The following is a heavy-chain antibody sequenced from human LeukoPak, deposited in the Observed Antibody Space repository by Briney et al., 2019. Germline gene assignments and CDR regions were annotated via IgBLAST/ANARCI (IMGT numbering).Heavy chain of an antibody. CDR1: GFTFSSYS. Sequence: GGSLRLSCAASGFTFSSYSMNWVRQAPGKGLEWVSSISSSSSYIYYADSVKGRFTISRDNAKNSLNLQMNSLRAEDTAVYYCAREHCSGGSCYPDAFDIWGQGTMVTVSS. CDR3: AREHCSGGSCYPDAFDI. J-gene: IGHJ3*02. V-gene: IGHV3-21*01. CDR2: ISSSSSYI. D-gene: IGHD2-15*01.